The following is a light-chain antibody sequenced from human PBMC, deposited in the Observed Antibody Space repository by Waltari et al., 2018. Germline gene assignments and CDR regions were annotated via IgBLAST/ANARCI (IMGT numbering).Light chain of an antibody. V-gene: IGLV2-8*01. J-gene: IGLJ2*01. Sequence: QSALTQPPSASGSPGQSVTISCTGTISDVGGYDYVSWYQQHPGKAPKVMIYEVNKRPSGVPCRFSGSKSGSTASLTVSGLQADDEAAYYCSSYAGSNTVVFGGGTKLTVL. CDR1: ISDVGGYDY. CDR3: SSYAGSNTVV. CDR2: EVN.